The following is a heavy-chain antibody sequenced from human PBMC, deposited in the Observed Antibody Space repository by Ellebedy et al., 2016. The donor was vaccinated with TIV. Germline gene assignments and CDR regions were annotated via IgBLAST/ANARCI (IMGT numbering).Heavy chain of an antibody. CDR3: ARHLLRDFYGSGSPNYWYFDL. V-gene: IGHV4-39*01. CDR1: GGSISSSSHY. D-gene: IGHD3-10*01. CDR2: IYYSGAT. Sequence: GSLRLXCTVSGGSISSSSHYWGWIRQPPGKGLQWIANIYYSGATYYNPSLKSRVTISLDTSKNHFSLRLSSVTAADTAVYYCARHLLRDFYGSGSPNYWYFDLWGRGTQVTVSS. J-gene: IGHJ2*01.